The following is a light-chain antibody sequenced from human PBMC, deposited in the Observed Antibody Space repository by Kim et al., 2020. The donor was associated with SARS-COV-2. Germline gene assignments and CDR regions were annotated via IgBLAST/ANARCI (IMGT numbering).Light chain of an antibody. Sequence: QSALTQPHSVSGSPGQSVAISCTGTSSDVGGYNYVAWYQQYPGKAPKLMIYEVSKRPSGVFDRFSGSKSGNTASLTISGLQAGDEADYYCCSYAGSYKDVCGTGTKVTVL. CDR3: CSYAGSYKDV. CDR1: SSDVGGYNY. CDR2: EVS. J-gene: IGLJ1*01. V-gene: IGLV2-11*01.